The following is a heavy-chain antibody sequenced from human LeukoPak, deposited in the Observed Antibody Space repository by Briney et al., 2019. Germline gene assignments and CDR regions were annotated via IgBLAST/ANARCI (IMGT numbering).Heavy chain of an antibody. J-gene: IGHJ3*02. CDR1: GGSICSSSCY. CDR3: ARGQLVDLDAFDI. D-gene: IGHD3-10*01. CDR2: IYYSGST. V-gene: IGHV4-39*07. Sequence: SETLSLTCTVSGGSICSSSCYWGWVRQPPGKGLEWIGSIYYSGSTYYNPSLKSRVTISVDTSKNQFSLKLSSVTAADTAVYYCARGQLVDLDAFDIWGQGTMLTVSS.